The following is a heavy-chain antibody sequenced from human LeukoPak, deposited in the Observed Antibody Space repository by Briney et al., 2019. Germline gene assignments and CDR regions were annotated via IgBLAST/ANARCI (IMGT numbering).Heavy chain of an antibody. CDR1: GFTFRTNA. CDR2: ISYDGDNK. D-gene: IGHD1-1*01. CDR3: ARSNWLDY. J-gene: IGHJ4*02. V-gene: IGHV3-30*03. Sequence: TGTSLRLSCAASGFTFRTNAMHWVRQAPGKGLEWVAVISYDGDNKYHADSVRGRFTISRDNAKNSLYLQMNSLRAEDTAVYYCARSNWLDYWGQGTLVTVSS.